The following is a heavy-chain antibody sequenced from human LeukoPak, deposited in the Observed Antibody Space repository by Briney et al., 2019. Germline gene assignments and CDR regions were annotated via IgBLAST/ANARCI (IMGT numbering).Heavy chain of an antibody. Sequence: SVKVSCKASGATFGSSGVSWVRQAPGQGLEWLGGIIPIFASPNYAQKFQGRVTITTDESTNTAYMELSSLRSEDTAVYFCARDSPADVIVVPAAFDAFDIWGQGTMVTVSS. D-gene: IGHD2-2*01. J-gene: IGHJ3*02. CDR1: GATFGSSG. V-gene: IGHV1-69*05. CDR3: ARDSPADVIVVPAAFDAFDI. CDR2: IIPIFASP.